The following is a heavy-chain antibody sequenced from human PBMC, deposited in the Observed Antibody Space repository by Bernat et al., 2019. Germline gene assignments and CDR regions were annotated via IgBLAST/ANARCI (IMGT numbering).Heavy chain of an antibody. CDR1: GYPFTTYD. V-gene: IGHV1-8*01. D-gene: IGHD2-2*01. CDR3: ARAHCSTTSCYPKDAFDI. J-gene: IGHJ3*02. Sequence: QVQLVQSGAEVKKPGASVKVSCQASGYPFTTYDINWLRQATGQGLEWMGWMNPNSGNTGCAQKFQGRVTMSRNTSISTAYMELSSLRSEDTAVYYCARAHCSTTSCYPKDAFDIWGQGTIVTVSS. CDR2: MNPNSGNT.